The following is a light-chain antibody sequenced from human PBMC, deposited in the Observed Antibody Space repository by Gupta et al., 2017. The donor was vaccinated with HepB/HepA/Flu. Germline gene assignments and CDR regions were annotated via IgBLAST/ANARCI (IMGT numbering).Light chain of an antibody. J-gene: IGLJ2*01. V-gene: IGLV3-9*01. Sequence: SYELTQPLSVSVALGQTARITCGGNNIGSKNVHWYQQKPGQAPVLVIYRDSNRPSEIPERFSGSNSGNTATLTISRAQAGDEADYYCRVWDITTAHVVFGGGTNLTVL. CDR3: RVWDITTAHVV. CDR1: NIGSKN. CDR2: RDS.